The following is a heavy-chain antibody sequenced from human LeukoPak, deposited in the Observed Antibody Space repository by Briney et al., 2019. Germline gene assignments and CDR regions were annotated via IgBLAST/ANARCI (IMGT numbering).Heavy chain of an antibody. Sequence: GGSLRLSCAASGFTFSGYSMNWVRQAPGKGLEWVSSISSSSSYIYYADSVKGRFTISRDNAKNSLYLQMNSLRAEDTAVYYCARDRQWELKPLLDYWGQGTLVTVSS. D-gene: IGHD1-26*01. J-gene: IGHJ4*02. CDR2: ISSSSSYI. V-gene: IGHV3-21*01. CDR3: ARDRQWELKPLLDY. CDR1: GFTFSGYS.